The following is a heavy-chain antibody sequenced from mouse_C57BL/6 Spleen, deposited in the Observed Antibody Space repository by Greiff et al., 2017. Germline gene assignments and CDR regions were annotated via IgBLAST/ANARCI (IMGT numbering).Heavy chain of an antibody. CDR1: GFSFNTYA. J-gene: IGHJ4*01. D-gene: IGHD2-2*01. V-gene: IGHV10-1*01. CDR2: IRSKSNNYAT. Sequence: DVKLVESGGGLVQPKGSLKLSCAASGFSFNTYAMNWVRQAPGKGLEWVARIRSKSNNYATYYADSVKDRFTISRDDSESMLNLQMTNLKTEDTAMYYCVRQGGVTTKYYAMDYWGQGTSVTVSS. CDR3: VRQGGVTTKYYAMDY.